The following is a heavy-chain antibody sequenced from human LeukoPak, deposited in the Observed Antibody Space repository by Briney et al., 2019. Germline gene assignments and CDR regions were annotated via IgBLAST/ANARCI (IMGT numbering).Heavy chain of an antibody. V-gene: IGHV3-53*01. Sequence: GGSLGLSCAASGFTVSSNYMSWVRQAPGKGLEWVSVIYSGGSTYYADSVKGRFTISRDNSKNTLYLQMNSLRAEDTAVYYCARDLGGGGSPGAFDIWGQGTMVTVSS. CDR1: GFTVSSNY. D-gene: IGHD2-15*01. CDR3: ARDLGGGGSPGAFDI. J-gene: IGHJ3*02. CDR2: IYSGGST.